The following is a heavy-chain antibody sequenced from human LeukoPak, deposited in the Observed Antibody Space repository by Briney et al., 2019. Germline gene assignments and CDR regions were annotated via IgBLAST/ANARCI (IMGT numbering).Heavy chain of an antibody. D-gene: IGHD5-24*01. J-gene: IGHJ4*02. CDR1: GNTFPGYY. CDR3: ARAIVEMATMGGY. Sequence: GASVKVSCKASGNTFPGYYMHWVRQAPGQGLEWMGGIIPIFGTANYAQKFQGRVTITADESTSTAYMELSSLRSEDTAVYYCARAIVEMATMGGYWGQGTLVTVSS. CDR2: IIPIFGTA. V-gene: IGHV1-69*13.